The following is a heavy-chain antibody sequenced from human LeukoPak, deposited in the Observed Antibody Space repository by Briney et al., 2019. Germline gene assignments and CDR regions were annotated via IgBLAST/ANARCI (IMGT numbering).Heavy chain of an antibody. D-gene: IGHD3-10*01. J-gene: IGHJ4*02. CDR2: ISAYNGNT. CDR3: AIYYGSGSLDR. CDR1: GYTFTKYA. V-gene: IGHV1-18*01. Sequence: ASVKVSCKASGYTFTKYAINWVRQAPGQGLEWMGWISAYNGNTNYAQKLQGRVTMTTDTSTSTAYMELRSLRSDDTAVYYCAIYYGSGSLDRWGQGTLVTVSS.